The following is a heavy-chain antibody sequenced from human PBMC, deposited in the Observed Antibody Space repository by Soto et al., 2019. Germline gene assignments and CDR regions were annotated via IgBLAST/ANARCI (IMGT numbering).Heavy chain of an antibody. Sequence: EVQLLESGGGLVQPGGSLRLSCTASGLPHSSFAMMWVRQAPGKGLECVSGIYGSGRGIKYADSVKGRFTISRDNSKNTVYLQMTDLRADDTAVYYCAKDAVYNDGLWLMDHWGQGTQVTVSS. V-gene: IGHV3-23*05. J-gene: IGHJ4*02. CDR3: AKDAVYNDGLWLMDH. D-gene: IGHD2-21*01. CDR2: IYGSGRGI. CDR1: GLPHSSFA.